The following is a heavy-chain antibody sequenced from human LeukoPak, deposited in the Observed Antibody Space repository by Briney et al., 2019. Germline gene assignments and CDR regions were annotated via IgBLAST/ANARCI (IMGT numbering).Heavy chain of an antibody. D-gene: IGHD6-13*01. V-gene: IGHV4-39*07. CDR3: ASSIFMGIAAAGGFDY. J-gene: IGHJ4*02. CDR2: IYYSGST. CDR1: GGSISSSSYY. Sequence: SETLSLTCTVSGGSISSSSYYWGWIRQPPGKGPEWIGSIYYSGSTSYNPSLKSRVTISVDTSKNQFSLKLSSVTAADTAVYYCASSIFMGIAAAGGFDYWGQGTLVTVSS.